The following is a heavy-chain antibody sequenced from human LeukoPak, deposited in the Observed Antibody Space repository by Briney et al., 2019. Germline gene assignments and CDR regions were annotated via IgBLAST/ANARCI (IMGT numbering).Heavy chain of an antibody. D-gene: IGHD3-22*01. J-gene: IGHJ4*02. CDR3: ARSQDYYDSSGVFDY. V-gene: IGHV4-39*01. CDR1: GGSVSSGSYY. CDR2: IYYSGST. Sequence: SETLSLTCTVSGGSVSSGSYYWGWIRQPPGKGLEWIGSIYYSGSTYYNPSLKSRVTISVDTSKNQFSLKLSSVTAADTAVYYCARSQDYYDSSGVFDYWGQGTLVTVSS.